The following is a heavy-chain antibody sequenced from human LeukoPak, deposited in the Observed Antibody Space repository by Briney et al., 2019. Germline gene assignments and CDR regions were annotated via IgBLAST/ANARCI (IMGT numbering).Heavy chain of an antibody. V-gene: IGHV3-7*01. J-gene: IGHJ4*02. CDR3: ARRVSGREKYFDY. Sequence: GPSLTLSYAASGFTLSTLWMSCARQAPRKGREWVANMRQDGGEIYYVDSVKGRFTISRDNAKNSLSLQINGLRAEDTAVYYCARRVSGREKYFDYWGQGTLVTVSS. CDR2: MRQDGGEI. CDR1: GFTLSTLW. D-gene: IGHD6-19*01.